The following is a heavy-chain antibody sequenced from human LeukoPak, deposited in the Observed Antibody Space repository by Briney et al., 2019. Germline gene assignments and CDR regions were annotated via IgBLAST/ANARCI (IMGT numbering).Heavy chain of an antibody. J-gene: IGHJ1*01. CDR3: ATAHQFSFQD. Sequence: GGPLRLSCAASGFTFRNYAMSWVRPAPGKGLEWVSLISGSGDTYYADSVKGRFTISRDNSKNTLYLQMNSLRAEDTAVYYCATAHQFSFQDWGQGTLVTVSS. CDR2: ISGSGDT. D-gene: IGHD2-2*01. V-gene: IGHV3-23*01. CDR1: GFTFRNYA.